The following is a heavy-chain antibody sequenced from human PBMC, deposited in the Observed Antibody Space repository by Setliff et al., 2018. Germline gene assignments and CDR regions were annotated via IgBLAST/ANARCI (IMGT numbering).Heavy chain of an antibody. CDR2: ISYSGST. J-gene: IGHJ4*02. D-gene: IGHD1-1*01. Sequence: KPSETLSLTCSVSGVSVSGYFWSWIRQPPGTPLEWIGYISYSGSTNYNPSLKTRVSISEDTSRNQISLRLLSVSAADTAVYFCARDGAGHTESWKGHFGYWGQGTEGTVSS. CDR3: ARDGAGHTESWKGHFGY. V-gene: IGHV4-59*02. CDR1: GVSVSGYF.